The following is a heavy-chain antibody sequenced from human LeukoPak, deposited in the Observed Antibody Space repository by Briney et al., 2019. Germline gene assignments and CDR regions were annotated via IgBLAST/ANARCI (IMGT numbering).Heavy chain of an antibody. V-gene: IGHV4-34*01. CDR1: GGSFSGYY. Sequence: SETLSLTCAVYGGSFSGYYWSWIRQPPGKGLEWIGEINHSGSTNYNPSLKSRVTISVDTSKNQFSLKLSSVTAADTAAYYCARQRKIAAAGTRFDYWGQGTLVTVSS. CDR2: INHSGST. J-gene: IGHJ4*02. CDR3: ARQRKIAAAGTRFDY. D-gene: IGHD6-13*01.